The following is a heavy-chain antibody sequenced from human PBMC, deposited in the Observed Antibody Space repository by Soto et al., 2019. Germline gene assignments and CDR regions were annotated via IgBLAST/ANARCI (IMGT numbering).Heavy chain of an antibody. D-gene: IGHD5-18*01. CDR1: GYTITNHW. CDR3: ARSGGYSARNWFDP. CDR2: IFPGDSDA. Sequence: PVVSMQVPSHASGYTITNHWIGWVPQITGKGLEWMGIIFPGDSDAKYSPSFEGQVTITADKSITTAYLQWSSLKASDSGMYYCARSGGYSARNWFDPWGQGPLVTVSS. J-gene: IGHJ5*02. V-gene: IGHV5-51*01.